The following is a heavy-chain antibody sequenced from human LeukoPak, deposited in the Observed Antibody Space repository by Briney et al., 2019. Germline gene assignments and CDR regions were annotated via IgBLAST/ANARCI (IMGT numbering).Heavy chain of an antibody. J-gene: IGHJ4*02. CDR3: AKDLSYYDSSGQIDY. Sequence: GGSLRLSCAASGFTFSSYGMHWVRQAPGKRLEWVAVIWYDGSNKYYADSVKGRFTISRDNSKNTLYLQMNSLRAEDTAVYYCAKDLSYYDSSGQIDYWGQGTLVTVSS. V-gene: IGHV3-33*06. CDR1: GFTFSSYG. CDR2: IWYDGSNK. D-gene: IGHD3-22*01.